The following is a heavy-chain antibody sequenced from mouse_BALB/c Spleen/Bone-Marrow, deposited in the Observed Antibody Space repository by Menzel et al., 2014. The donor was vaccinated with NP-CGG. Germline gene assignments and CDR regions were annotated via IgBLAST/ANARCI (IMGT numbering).Heavy chain of an antibody. Sequence: VQLQQSGAELVKPGASVKLSCTASGFNIKDTYMHWVKQRPEQGLEWIGRIDPANGNTKYDAKFQGKATITADTSSNTAYLQLSSLTSEDTAVYYCAFIYYGYAMDYWGQGTSVTVSS. CDR2: IDPANGNT. CDR1: GFNIKDTY. CDR3: AFIYYGYAMDY. V-gene: IGHV14-3*02. J-gene: IGHJ4*01. D-gene: IGHD2-1*01.